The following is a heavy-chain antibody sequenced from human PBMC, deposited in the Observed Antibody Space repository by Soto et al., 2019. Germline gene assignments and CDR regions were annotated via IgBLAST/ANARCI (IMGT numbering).Heavy chain of an antibody. CDR1: GYTFTNYA. CDR2: INAGNGNT. CDR3: ARGLPLWFDP. Sequence: QVQLVQSGAEEKKPGASVKVSCKASGYTFTNYAMHWVHQAPGQRLEWMGWINAGNGNTKYSQKFRGRVTITRDTSASTAYMELSSRRSEDTAVYYCARGLPLWFDPWGQGTLVTVSS. V-gene: IGHV1-3*05. D-gene: IGHD2-21*01. J-gene: IGHJ5*02.